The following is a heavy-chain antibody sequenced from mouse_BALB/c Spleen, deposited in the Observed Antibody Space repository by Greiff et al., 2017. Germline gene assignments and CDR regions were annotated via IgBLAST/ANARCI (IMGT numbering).Heavy chain of an antibody. J-gene: IGHJ2*01. V-gene: IGHV6-6*02. CDR2: IRLKSNNYAT. CDR3: TRFYYGSRGYFDY. Sequence: EVQLVESGGGLVQPGGSMKLSCVASGFTFSNYWMNWVRQSPEKGLEWVAEIRLKSNNYATHYAESVKGRFTISRDDSKSSVYLQMNNLRAEDTGIYYCTRFYYGSRGYFDYWGQGTTLTVSS. D-gene: IGHD1-1*01. CDR1: GFTFSNYW.